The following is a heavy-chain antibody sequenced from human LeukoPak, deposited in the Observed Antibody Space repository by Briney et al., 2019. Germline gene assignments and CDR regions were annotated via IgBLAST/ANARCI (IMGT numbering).Heavy chain of an antibody. CDR2: ISGSGGST. CDR1: GFTFSSYA. Sequence: PGGSLRLSCAASGFTFSSYAMSRVRQAPGKGLEWVSAISGSGGSTYYADSVKGRFTISRDNSKNTLYLQMNSLRAEDTAVYYCANRGYSILQQLMTYYYDSSGYYGDYFDYWGQGTLVTVSS. V-gene: IGHV3-23*01. CDR3: ANRGYSILQQLMTYYYDSSGYYGDYFDY. D-gene: IGHD3-22*01. J-gene: IGHJ4*02.